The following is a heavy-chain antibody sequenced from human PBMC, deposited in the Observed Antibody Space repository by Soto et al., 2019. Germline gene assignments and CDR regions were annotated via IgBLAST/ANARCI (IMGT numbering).Heavy chain of an antibody. CDR1: GNTFSYRY. CDR2: ITPFSGDV. V-gene: IGHV1-45*02. D-gene: IGHD1-26*01. J-gene: IGHJ4*02. Sequence: QMQLVQSGAEVKKTGSSVTVSCKALGNTFSYRYLHWVRQAPGQALEWMGWITPFSGDVHYAQKCQERVSLTGDRSINTAYMRMSSLRSEDTAIYFCASGGAGSGPFTWELPDHWGQGTLVTVSS. CDR3: ASGGAGSGPFTWELPDH.